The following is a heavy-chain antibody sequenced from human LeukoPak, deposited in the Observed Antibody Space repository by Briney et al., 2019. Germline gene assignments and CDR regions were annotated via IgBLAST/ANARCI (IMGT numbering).Heavy chain of an antibody. J-gene: IGHJ4*02. Sequence: GASVKVSFKASGGTFSSYAISWVRQAPGQGLEWMGRIIPILGIANYAQKFQGRVTITADKSTSTAYMELSSLRPEDTAVYYCARDFKSAYCGGDCYSPFDYWGQGTLVTVSS. CDR1: GGTFSSYA. D-gene: IGHD2-21*02. CDR3: ARDFKSAYCGGDCYSPFDY. CDR2: IIPILGIA. V-gene: IGHV1-69*04.